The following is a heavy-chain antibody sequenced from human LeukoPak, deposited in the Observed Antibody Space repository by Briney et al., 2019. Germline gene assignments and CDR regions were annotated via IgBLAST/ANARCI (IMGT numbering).Heavy chain of an antibody. V-gene: IGHV3-11*01. CDR1: GFTFSDYY. CDR3: ARVSGEIVAVPGGVQNYYYYYMDV. Sequence: GGSLRLSYAASGFTFSDYYMSWIRQAPGKGLEWVSYISSSGSTIYYADSVKGRFTISRDNAKNSLYLQMNSLRAEDTAVYYCARVSGEIVAVPGGVQNYYYYYMDVWGKGTTVTVS. D-gene: IGHD2-2*01. J-gene: IGHJ6*03. CDR2: ISSSGSTI.